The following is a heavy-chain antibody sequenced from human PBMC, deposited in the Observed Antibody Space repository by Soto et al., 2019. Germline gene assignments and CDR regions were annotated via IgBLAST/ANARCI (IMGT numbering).Heavy chain of an antibody. CDR2: IYYSGST. J-gene: IGHJ5*02. V-gene: IGHV4-61*01. CDR1: GGSVSSGSYY. CDR3: ARGRRVDP. Sequence: PSETLSLTCTVSGGSVSSGSYYWSWIRQPPGKGLEWIGYIYYSGSTNYNPSLKSRVTISVDTSKNQFSLKLSSVTAADTAVYYCARGRRVDPWGQGTLVTVSS.